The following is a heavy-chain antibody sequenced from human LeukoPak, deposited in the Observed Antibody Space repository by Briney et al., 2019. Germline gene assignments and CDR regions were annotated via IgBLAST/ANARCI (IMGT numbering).Heavy chain of an antibody. V-gene: IGHV1-69*02. CDR1: GGTFISYT. D-gene: IGHD2-15*01. CDR3: AGTNCSGGSCSWFDP. Sequence: SVTVSFMASGGTFISYTISWVRQAPGQGLEWMGRIIHILGIVNYAQKFQGRVTITADKSTRTAYMELSRLRSEDTAVYYCAGTNCSGGSCSWFDPWDREPWSPSPQ. J-gene: IGHJ5*02. CDR2: IIHILGIV.